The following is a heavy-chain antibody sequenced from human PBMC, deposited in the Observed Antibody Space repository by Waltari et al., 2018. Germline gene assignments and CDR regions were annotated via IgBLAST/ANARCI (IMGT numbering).Heavy chain of an antibody. D-gene: IGHD2-2*01. CDR3: AKGRSGVVSAANNY. Sequence: EVQLLESGGGLVQPGGSLRLSCEASGFSFSSFAMSWVRQAPGKGLEWVSVISGSGDSTYYADSVKGRFTSSRDNSKNTLYLQMNSLRVEDTAVYSCAKGRSGVVSAANNYWGQGTLVTVSS. CDR1: GFSFSSFA. J-gene: IGHJ4*02. CDR2: ISGSGDST. V-gene: IGHV3-23*01.